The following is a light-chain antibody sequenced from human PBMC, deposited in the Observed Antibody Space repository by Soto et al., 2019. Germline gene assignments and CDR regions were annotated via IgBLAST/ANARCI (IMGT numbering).Light chain of an antibody. CDR2: SDS. CDR3: AAWDDGLNGWV. Sequence: QSVLAQPPSASGTPGQRVSISCSGGSSNIEINIVNWYQQFPGSAPKLLIYSDSQRPSGVPDRFSGSKSGTSASLAISRLQSEDEADYYCAAWDDGLNGWVFGGGTKLTVL. V-gene: IGLV1-44*01. J-gene: IGLJ3*02. CDR1: SSNIEINI.